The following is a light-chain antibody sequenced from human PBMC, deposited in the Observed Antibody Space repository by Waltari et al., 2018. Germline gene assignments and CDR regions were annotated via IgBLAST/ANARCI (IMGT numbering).Light chain of an antibody. CDR3: QQYHNYPF. Sequence: AIRITQSPSSLSASTGDIVPITCRASQGISRYLAWYQQNPGKSPTPLIYGASTLQSGVPSRFSCSGSGTAFTLTISCLQSEDFATYYCQQYHNYPFFGGGTRVEIK. J-gene: IGKJ4*01. V-gene: IGKV1-8*01. CDR1: QGISRY. CDR2: GAS.